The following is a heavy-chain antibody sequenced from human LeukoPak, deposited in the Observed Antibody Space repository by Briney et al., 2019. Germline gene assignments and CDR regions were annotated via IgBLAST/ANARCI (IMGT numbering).Heavy chain of an antibody. Sequence: GESLKISCKGSGYSFPDSWIGWVRQMPGKGLEWMGIIYVGDSDTRYSPSFQDQVTISADKSISTAYLQWSSLKASDTAMYYCARLGLGSTGYYYYGMDVWGQGTTVTVSS. D-gene: IGHD1-14*01. CDR2: IYVGDSDT. V-gene: IGHV5-51*01. J-gene: IGHJ6*02. CDR3: ARLGLGSTGYYYYGMDV. CDR1: GYSFPDSW.